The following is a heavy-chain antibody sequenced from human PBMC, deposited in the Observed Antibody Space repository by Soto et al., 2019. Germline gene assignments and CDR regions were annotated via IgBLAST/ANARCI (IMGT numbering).Heavy chain of an antibody. J-gene: IGHJ6*02. D-gene: IGHD3-10*01. CDR3: ARGGPTSADYYYGMDV. V-gene: IGHV1-69*05. CDR1: GGTFSSYA. CDR2: IIPIFGTA. Sequence: SVKVSCKASGGTFSSYAISWVRQAPGQGLEWMGGIIPIFGTANYAQKFQGRVTITTDTSTSTAYMELRSLRSDDTAVYSCARGGPTSADYYYGMDVWGLGTTVTVSS.